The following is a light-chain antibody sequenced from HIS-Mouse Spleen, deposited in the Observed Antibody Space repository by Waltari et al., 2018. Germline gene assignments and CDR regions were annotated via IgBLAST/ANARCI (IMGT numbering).Light chain of an antibody. J-gene: IGLJ3*02. V-gene: IGLV2-14*01. Sequence: QSALTQPASVSGSPGQSITISCTGTSRDVGGYNYVSWYQQHPGKAPKPKIYAVSNRPSGVSNRFSGSKSGNTASLTISGLQAEDEADYYCSSYTSSSTWVFGGGTKLTVL. CDR2: AVS. CDR1: SRDVGGYNY. CDR3: SSYTSSSTWV.